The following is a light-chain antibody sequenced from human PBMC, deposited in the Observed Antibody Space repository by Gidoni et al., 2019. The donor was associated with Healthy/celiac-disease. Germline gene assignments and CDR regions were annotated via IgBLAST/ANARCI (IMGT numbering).Light chain of an antibody. Sequence: VSSSYLAWYQQKPGQAPRLLIYGASSRATGIPDRFSGCGSGTDFTLTISRLEPEDFAVYYCQQYGSSSWTFGQGTKVEIK. CDR1: VSSSY. CDR3: QQYGSSSWT. CDR2: GAS. V-gene: IGKV3-20*01. J-gene: IGKJ1*01.